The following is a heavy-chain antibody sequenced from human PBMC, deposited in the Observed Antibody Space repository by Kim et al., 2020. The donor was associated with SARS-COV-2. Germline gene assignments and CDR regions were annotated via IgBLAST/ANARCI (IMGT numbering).Heavy chain of an antibody. CDR3: VKDLSSVGSYFY. CDR1: GYRFTNDP. V-gene: IGHV7-4-1*02. Sequence: ASVKVSCKASGYRFTNDPLTWVRQASGRGLEWMGWINTATGNPTYAQAFTGRFVFSLDTSATTAYLQISSLKAEDTAVYYCVKDLSSVGSYFYWGQGTRV. J-gene: IGHJ4*01. D-gene: IGHD3-10*01. CDR2: INTATGNP.